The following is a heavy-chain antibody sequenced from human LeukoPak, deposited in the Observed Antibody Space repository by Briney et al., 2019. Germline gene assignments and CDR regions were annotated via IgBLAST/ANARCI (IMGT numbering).Heavy chain of an antibody. D-gene: IGHD2-15*01. CDR1: GGSISSSSYY. V-gene: IGHV4-39*07. CDR3: ARVGNEYCSGGSCYPDY. CDR2: IYTSGST. J-gene: IGHJ4*02. Sequence: PSETLSLTCTVSGGSISSSSYYWGWIRQPPGKGLEWIGSIYTSGSTYYNPSLKSRVTISVDRSKNQFSLKLSSVTAADTAVYYCARVGNEYCSGGSCYPDYWGQGTLVTVSS.